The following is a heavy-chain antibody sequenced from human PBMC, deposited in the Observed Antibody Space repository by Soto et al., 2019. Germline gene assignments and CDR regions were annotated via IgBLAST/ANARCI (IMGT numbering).Heavy chain of an antibody. CDR3: ARDLQSGGKYWYFDI. J-gene: IGHJ2*01. V-gene: IGHV1-18*01. D-gene: IGHD2-15*01. CDR1: GYTFTHSG. Sequence: QVQLVQSGAEVKKPGASVKVSCTASGYTFTHSGITWVRQAPGQGLEWMGWINRFSGDTNYPQKRQGRLTMTTDTYTNTVYMELRNLRSDDTAVYYCARDLQSGGKYWYFDIWGRGTLVTVSS. CDR2: INRFSGDT.